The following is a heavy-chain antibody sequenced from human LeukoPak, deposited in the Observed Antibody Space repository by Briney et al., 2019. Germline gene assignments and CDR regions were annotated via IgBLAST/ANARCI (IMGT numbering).Heavy chain of an antibody. Sequence: PSETLSLTCAVYGGSFSGYYWSWIRQPPGKGLEWIGEINHSGSTNYNPSLKSRVTISVDTSKNQFSLKLSSVTAADTAVYYCARGPCTYSSTSCYPYYYGMDVWGQGTTVTVSS. CDR3: ARGPCTYSSTSCYPYYYGMDV. CDR1: GGSFSGYY. D-gene: IGHD2-2*01. J-gene: IGHJ6*02. V-gene: IGHV4-34*01. CDR2: INHSGST.